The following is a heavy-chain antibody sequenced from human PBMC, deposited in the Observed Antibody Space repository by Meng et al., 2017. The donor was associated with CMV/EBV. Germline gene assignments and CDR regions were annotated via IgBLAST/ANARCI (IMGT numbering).Heavy chain of an antibody. Sequence: SCAISGDSVSSNSAAWNWIRQSPSRGLEWLGRTYYRSKWYNDYAVSVKSRLTKNPDTSKNQFYLHLNSVTPEDTALYYCARAPGIWSPYYFDYWGQGTLVTVSS. V-gene: IGHV6-1*01. CDR1: GDSVSSNSAA. CDR3: ARAPGIWSPYYFDY. J-gene: IGHJ4*02. D-gene: IGHD2-15*01. CDR2: TYYRSKWYN.